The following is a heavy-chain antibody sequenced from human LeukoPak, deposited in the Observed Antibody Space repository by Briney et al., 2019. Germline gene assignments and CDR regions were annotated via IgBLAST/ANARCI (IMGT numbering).Heavy chain of an antibody. CDR1: GDSITSDYY. J-gene: IGHJ5*02. CDR2: IYHSGTT. Sequence: PSETLSLTCAVSGDSITSDYYWGWIRQPPGKGLEWIGSIYHSGTTYYNPSLKSRVSKSVDTSKNQFSLTLTSVTAADTAVYSCVRLRGVGAMSAWFDPWGQGTLVTVSS. CDR3: VRLRGVGAMSAWFDP. D-gene: IGHD1-26*01. V-gene: IGHV4-38-2*01.